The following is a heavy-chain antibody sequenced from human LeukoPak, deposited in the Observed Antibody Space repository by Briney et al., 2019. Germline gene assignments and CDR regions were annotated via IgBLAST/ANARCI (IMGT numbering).Heavy chain of an antibody. J-gene: IGHJ6*02. CDR3: ARAVYCSGGSCHYYGMDV. Sequence: GGSLRLSCAASGFTFSSYAMSWVRQAPGKGLEWVSAISGSGGSTYYADSVKGRFTISRDNSKNTLYLQMNSLRAEDTAVYYCARAVYCSGGSCHYYGMDVWGQGTTVTVSS. D-gene: IGHD2-15*01. CDR1: GFTFSSYA. V-gene: IGHV3-23*01. CDR2: ISGSGGST.